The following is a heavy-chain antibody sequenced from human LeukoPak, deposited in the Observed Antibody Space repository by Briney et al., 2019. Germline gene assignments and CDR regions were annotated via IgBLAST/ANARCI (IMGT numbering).Heavy chain of an antibody. CDR2: INHSGST. CDR1: GYSISSGYY. V-gene: IGHV4-38-2*02. J-gene: IGHJ5*02. CDR3: ARGFVRGYCSGGSCRKNWFDP. Sequence: SETLSLTCTVSGYSISSGYYWSWIRQPPGKGLEWIGEINHSGSTNYNPSLKSRVTISVDTSKNQFSLKLSSVTAADTAVYYCARGFVRGYCSGGSCRKNWFDPWGQGTLVTVSS. D-gene: IGHD2-15*01.